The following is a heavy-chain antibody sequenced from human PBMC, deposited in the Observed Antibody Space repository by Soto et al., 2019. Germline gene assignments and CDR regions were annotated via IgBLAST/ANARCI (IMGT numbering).Heavy chain of an antibody. CDR1: GGSISSSNW. CDR2: IYHSGST. J-gene: IGHJ6*02. V-gene: IGHV4-4*02. CDR3: ASDNWNPYYYYYYXMDG. Sequence: PSETLSLTCAVSGGSISSSNWWSWVRQPPGKGLEWIGEIYHSGSTNYNPSLKSRVTISVDKSKNQFSLKLSSVTAADTAVYYCASDNWNPYYYYYYXMDGWGQGTTVTVSS. D-gene: IGHD1-20*01.